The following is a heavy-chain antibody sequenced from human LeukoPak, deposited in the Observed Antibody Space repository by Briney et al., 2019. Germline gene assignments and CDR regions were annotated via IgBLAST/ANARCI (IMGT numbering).Heavy chain of an antibody. V-gene: IGHV4-59*01. J-gene: IGHJ5*02. D-gene: IGHD2/OR15-2a*01. Sequence: SETLSLTCTVSGGSISSYYWSWMRQPPGKGLEGIGYIYYSGSTNYNPSPKSRVTISVDTSKNQFSLKLSSVTAADTAVYYCAKSGFGLLWGFDPWGQGTLVTVSS. CDR2: IYYSGST. CDR3: AKSGFGLLWGFDP. CDR1: GGSISSYY.